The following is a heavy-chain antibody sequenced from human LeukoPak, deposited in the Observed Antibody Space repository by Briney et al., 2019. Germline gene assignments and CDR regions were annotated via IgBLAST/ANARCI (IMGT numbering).Heavy chain of an antibody. CDR1: GFTFSSYW. V-gene: IGHV3-7*01. CDR2: IKLDGSDK. Sequence: GGSLRLSCAASGFTFSSYWMSWVRQAPRKGLEWVANIKLDGSDKYYVDSVKGRFTISRDNAKNSLDLQMNSLRGEDTAVYFCVRGYSYGFVFDYWGQGTLVTVSS. CDR3: VRGYSYGFVFDY. J-gene: IGHJ4*02. D-gene: IGHD5-18*01.